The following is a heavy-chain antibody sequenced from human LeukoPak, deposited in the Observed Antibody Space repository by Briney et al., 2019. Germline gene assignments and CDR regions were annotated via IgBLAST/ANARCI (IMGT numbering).Heavy chain of an antibody. CDR1: GYTFTRYY. V-gene: IGHV1-2*02. CDR3: ARSWDRVKDYMDV. D-gene: IGHD1-26*01. Sequence: ASVKVSCKASGYTFTRYYLHWVRQAPGQGLEWMGWINPNSGGTNYVQKFQGRVTMTRDTSISTAYMELSRLRSGHTAVYFCARSWDRVKDYMDVWGKGTTVSVS. J-gene: IGHJ6*03. CDR2: INPNSGGT.